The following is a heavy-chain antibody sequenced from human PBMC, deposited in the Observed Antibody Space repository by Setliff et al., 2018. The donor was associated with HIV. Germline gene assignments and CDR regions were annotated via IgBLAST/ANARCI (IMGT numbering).Heavy chain of an antibody. V-gene: IGHV4-39*01. Sequence: PSETLSLTCTVSGGSIGIRSYFWGWIRQPPGKGLEWIGSVYSSGSTYYNPSLKSRVTVSVDTSKDQFSLRLSSVTVADTAVYYCASGQWLEHAFDIWGQGTVVTVS. J-gene: IGHJ3*02. D-gene: IGHD6-19*01. CDR3: ASGQWLEHAFDI. CDR1: GGSIGIRSYF. CDR2: VYSSGST.